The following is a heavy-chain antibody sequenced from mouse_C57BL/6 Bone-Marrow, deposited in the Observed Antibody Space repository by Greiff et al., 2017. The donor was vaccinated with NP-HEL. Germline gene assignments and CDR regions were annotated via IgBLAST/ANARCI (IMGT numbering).Heavy chain of an antibody. CDR3: SRDDYSAMDY. CDR1: GYSIPRGYY. Sequence: EVKLLESGPGLVKPSQSLSLTCSVSGYSIPRGYYWYWIRQFPGNLLEWLGFISYDGSNNYNPSLKNRITITRDTSNNQFFLKLNSVTTEDTATYYCSRDDYSAMDYWGQGTAVTVSS. V-gene: IGHV3-6*01. CDR2: ISYDGSN. J-gene: IGHJ4*01.